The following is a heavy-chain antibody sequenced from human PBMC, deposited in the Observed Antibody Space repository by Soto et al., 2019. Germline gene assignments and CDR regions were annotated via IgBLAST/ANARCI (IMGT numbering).Heavy chain of an antibody. CDR3: ARELPPGGPFDY. J-gene: IGHJ4*02. Sequence: QVQLLQSGAEVRKPGASVKLSCRASGYSFTTYYIHWVRQAPGQGLEWMAIISPGGTTTNYAHNFQGRITVTSDVSPSTVHMEVASLRDDDTAVYFCARELPPGGPFDYWGQGSLVTVSS. CDR2: ISPGGTTT. CDR1: GYSFTTYY. V-gene: IGHV1-46*03. D-gene: IGHD2-15*01.